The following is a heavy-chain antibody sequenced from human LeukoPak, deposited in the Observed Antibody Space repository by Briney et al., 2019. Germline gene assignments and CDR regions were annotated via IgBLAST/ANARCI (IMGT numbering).Heavy chain of an antibody. CDR1: GDSMNNHH. Sequence: SETLSLTCNVSGDSMNNHHWTWIRQPPGKGLELIGHIHSSGSATYTPSLKSRVTVSLGTSKNQFSLKLSSVTAADTALYYCARFSSGCTTASCYVDYWGQGILVTVSS. D-gene: IGHD2-2*01. V-gene: IGHV4-59*11. CDR3: ARFSSGCTTASCYVDY. CDR2: IHSSGSA. J-gene: IGHJ4*02.